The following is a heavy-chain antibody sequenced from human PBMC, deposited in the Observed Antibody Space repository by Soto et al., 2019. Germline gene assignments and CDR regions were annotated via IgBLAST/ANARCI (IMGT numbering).Heavy chain of an antibody. D-gene: IGHD1-1*01. Sequence: GGSLRLSCAASGFTFDDYAMHWVRQAPGKGLEWVSGISWNSGSIGYADSVKGRFTISRDNAKNSLYLQMNSLRAEDTALYYCAKGGGFGYNWNDDAFDIWGQGTMVTVSS. J-gene: IGHJ3*02. CDR3: AKGGGFGYNWNDDAFDI. CDR1: GFTFDDYA. CDR2: ISWNSGSI. V-gene: IGHV3-9*01.